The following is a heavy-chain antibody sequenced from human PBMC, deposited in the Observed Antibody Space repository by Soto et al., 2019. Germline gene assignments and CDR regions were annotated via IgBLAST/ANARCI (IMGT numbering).Heavy chain of an antibody. CDR1: GGSIRNYY. V-gene: IGHV4-59*12. J-gene: IGHJ3*02. Sequence: SETLSLTCTVSGGSIRNYYWSWIRQAPGKGLEWIGYISYSGATNYNPSLRSGVSMSVDTSKNQVSLNLTSVTAADTAVYYCARGGSSDWQVALDIWGQGTMVTVSS. CDR3: ARGGSSDWQVALDI. CDR2: ISYSGAT. D-gene: IGHD6-19*01.